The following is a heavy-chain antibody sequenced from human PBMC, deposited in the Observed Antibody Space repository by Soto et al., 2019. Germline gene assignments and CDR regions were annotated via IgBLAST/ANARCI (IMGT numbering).Heavy chain of an antibody. Sequence: AGGSLRLSCTASGLPHSNFAMMWVRQAPGKGLECISGIYGSGRGIEYADSVKGRFTISRDNSKNTVYLQMTDLRVDDTAVYYCAKDAVYNDGLWLMDHWGQGTQVIVSS. D-gene: IGHD2-21*01. CDR1: GLPHSNFA. CDR2: IYGSGRGI. J-gene: IGHJ4*02. V-gene: IGHV3-23*05. CDR3: AKDAVYNDGLWLMDH.